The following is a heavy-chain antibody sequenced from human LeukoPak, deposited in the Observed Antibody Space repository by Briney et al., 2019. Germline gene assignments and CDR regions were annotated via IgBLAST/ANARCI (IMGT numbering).Heavy chain of an antibody. D-gene: IGHD6-13*01. CDR2: IYSGGST. CDR1: GFTVSSNY. V-gene: IGHV3-53*01. Sequence: SGGSLRLSCAASGFTVSSNYMSWVRQAPGKGLEWVSVIYSGGSTYYADSVKGRFTISRDNSKNTLYLQMNSLRAEDTAVYYCAKEEIAAAGTFDYWGQGTLVTVSS. J-gene: IGHJ4*02. CDR3: AKEEIAAAGTFDY.